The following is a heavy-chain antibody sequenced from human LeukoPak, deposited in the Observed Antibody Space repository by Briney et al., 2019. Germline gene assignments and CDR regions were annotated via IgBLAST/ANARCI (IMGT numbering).Heavy chain of an antibody. Sequence: GGSLRLSCAASGLTFTTYWMHWVRQAPGKGLVWVSRINTDGSSPTYADSVKGRFTISRDNAKNTLYLQMNSLRAEDTAVYYCTRERIVFDYWGQGTLVTVSS. CDR2: INTDGSSP. D-gene: IGHD2-15*01. CDR3: TRERIVFDY. CDR1: GLTFTTYW. J-gene: IGHJ4*02. V-gene: IGHV3-74*01.